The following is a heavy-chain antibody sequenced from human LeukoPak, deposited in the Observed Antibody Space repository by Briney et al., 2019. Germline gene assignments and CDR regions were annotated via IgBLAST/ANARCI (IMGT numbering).Heavy chain of an antibody. CDR1: GFHLRSNY. D-gene: IGHD5-18*01. Sequence: PGGSLSLSCAASGFHLRSNYMSGVRQGTGKGLEGVSVIYSGGSTYYAESVDGRFTISRDNSKNTLYLQMTSLRAEDTAVYYCARDLGYSYGIYWGQGTLVTVSS. V-gene: IGHV3-53*01. CDR3: ARDLGYSYGIY. J-gene: IGHJ4*02. CDR2: IYSGGST.